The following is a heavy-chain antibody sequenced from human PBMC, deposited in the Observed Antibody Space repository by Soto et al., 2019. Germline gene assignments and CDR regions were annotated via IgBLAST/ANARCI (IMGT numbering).Heavy chain of an antibody. V-gene: IGHV1-3*01. D-gene: IGHD3-3*01. Sequence: ASVKVSCKASGYTFTSYAMHWVRQAPGQRLEWMGWINAGNGNTKYSQKFQGRVTITRDTSASTAYMELSSLRSEDTAVYYCARGSRLGFWSGHPRYYMDVWGKGTTVTVSS. CDR2: INAGNGNT. J-gene: IGHJ6*03. CDR1: GYTFTSYA. CDR3: ARGSRLGFWSGHPRYYMDV.